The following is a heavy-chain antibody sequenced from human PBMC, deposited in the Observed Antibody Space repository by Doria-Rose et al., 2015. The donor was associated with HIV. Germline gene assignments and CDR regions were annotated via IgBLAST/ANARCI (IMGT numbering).Heavy chain of an antibody. J-gene: IGHJ4*02. D-gene: IGHD6-13*01. CDR2: HFSDDER. Sequence: QITLKESGPVLVKPTETLTLTCTVSGVSLSSPGMGVSWIRQHPGKALEWLANHFSDDERYYKTSLKSRTTISMGTSRSQVVLTMTDMDPVDTATYYCARIKSSRWYHKYYFDFWGQGTLVIVSA. CDR1: GVSLSSPGMG. CDR3: ARIKSSRWYHKYYFDF. V-gene: IGHV2-26*01.